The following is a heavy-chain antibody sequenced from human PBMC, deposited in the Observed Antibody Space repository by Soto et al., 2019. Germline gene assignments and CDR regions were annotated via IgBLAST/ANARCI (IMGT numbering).Heavy chain of an antibody. Sequence: GASVKVACKASGYTFTSYYMHWVRQAPGQGLEWMGIINPSGGSTSYAQKFQGRVTMTRDTSTSTVYMELSSLRSEDTAVYYCARENSPYSVRNIQPDSFDIWGQGPMVTVSS. V-gene: IGHV1-46*01. D-gene: IGHD1-26*01. CDR2: INPSGGST. J-gene: IGHJ3*02. CDR3: ARENSPYSVRNIQPDSFDI. CDR1: GYTFTSYY.